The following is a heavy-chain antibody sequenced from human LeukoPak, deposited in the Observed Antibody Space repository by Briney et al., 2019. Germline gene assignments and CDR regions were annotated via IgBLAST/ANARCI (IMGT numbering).Heavy chain of an antibody. V-gene: IGHV4-31*03. CDR3: AGYSIPYTFEY. J-gene: IGHJ4*02. CDR1: GGSISGGGYY. Sequence: SQTLSLTCTVSGGSISGGGYYWSWIRQHPGNGLEWIGYIYYSGSTYYNPSPKSRVTISVDTSKNQFSLKLSSVTAADTAVYYCAGYSIPYTFEYWGQGTLVTVPS. CDR2: IYYSGST. D-gene: IGHD1-26*01.